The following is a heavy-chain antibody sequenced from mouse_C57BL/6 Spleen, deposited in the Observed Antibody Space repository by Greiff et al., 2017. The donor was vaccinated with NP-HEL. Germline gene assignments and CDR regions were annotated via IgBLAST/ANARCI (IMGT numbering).Heavy chain of an antibody. J-gene: IGHJ1*03. CDR2: IDPANGNT. V-gene: IGHV14-3*01. D-gene: IGHD1-1*01. Sequence: EVKLQESVAELVRPGASVMLSCTASGFNIKNTYMHWVKQRPEQGLEWIGRIDPANGNTKYAPKFQGKATITADTSSNTAYLQLSSLTSEDTAIYYCAIDPNYYGSSPWYFDVWGTGTTVTVSS. CDR3: AIDPNYYGSSPWYFDV. CDR1: GFNIKNTY.